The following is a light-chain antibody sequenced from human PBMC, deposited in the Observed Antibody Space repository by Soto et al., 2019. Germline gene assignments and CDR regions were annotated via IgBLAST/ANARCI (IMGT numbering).Light chain of an antibody. Sequence: DIQMTQSPSSLSASVGDRVTITCRASQSISSYLNWYQQQPGKAPKLLIYAASSLQSGVPSRFSGSGSGTDFTLTIISLQPEDFATYYCQQSYSTPLYTFGQGTKLEIK. CDR2: AAS. V-gene: IGKV1-39*01. J-gene: IGKJ2*01. CDR3: QQSYSTPLYT. CDR1: QSISSY.